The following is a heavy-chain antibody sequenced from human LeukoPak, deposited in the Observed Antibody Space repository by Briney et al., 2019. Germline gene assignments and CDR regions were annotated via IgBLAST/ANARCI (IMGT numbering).Heavy chain of an antibody. CDR3: AKDPYYYDSSGYYFDY. Sequence: GGSLRLSCAASGFTFNTYNLNWVRQAPGKGLEWVSSISSSSSYIYYADSVKGRFTISRDNSKNTLYLQMNSLRAEDTAVYYCAKDPYYYDSSGYYFDYWGQGTLVTVSS. CDR1: GFTFNTYN. J-gene: IGHJ4*02. V-gene: IGHV3-21*01. D-gene: IGHD3-22*01. CDR2: ISSSSSYI.